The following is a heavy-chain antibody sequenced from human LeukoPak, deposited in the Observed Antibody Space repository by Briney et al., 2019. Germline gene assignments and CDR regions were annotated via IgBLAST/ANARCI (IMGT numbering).Heavy chain of an antibody. CDR1: GYTFTGYY. Sequence: GASVKVSCKASGYTFTGYYMHWVRQAPGQGLEWMGWINPNSGGTKYAQKFQGRVTMTRDTSISTAYMELSRLRSDDTAVYHCARDQGDGSSWIIDYWGQGTLVTVSS. CDR3: ARDQGDGSSWIIDY. D-gene: IGHD6-13*01. V-gene: IGHV1-2*02. CDR2: INPNSGGT. J-gene: IGHJ4*02.